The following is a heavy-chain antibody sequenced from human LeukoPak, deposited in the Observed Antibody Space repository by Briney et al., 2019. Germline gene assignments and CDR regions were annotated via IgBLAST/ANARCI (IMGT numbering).Heavy chain of an antibody. CDR2: IYYSGST. CDR1: GGYISSSSYY. V-gene: IGHV4-39*01. J-gene: IGHJ1*01. D-gene: IGHD2-2*01. Sequence: SEPLSLTCTVSGGYISSSSYYWGWIRQPPGKGLDWIGSIYYSGSTYYNPSLKSRVTISVDTSKNQFSLKLRSVTAADTAVYYCARGPYCSSTSCYPARSEYFPHWGQGNLVTVSS. CDR3: ARGPYCSSTSCYPARSEYFPH.